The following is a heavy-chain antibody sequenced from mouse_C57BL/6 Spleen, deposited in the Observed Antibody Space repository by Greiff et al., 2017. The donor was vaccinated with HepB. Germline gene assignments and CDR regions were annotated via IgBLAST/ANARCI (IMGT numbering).Heavy chain of an antibody. CDR3: ARYYGSSKALDY. V-gene: IGHV1-26*01. Sequence: VQLQQSGPELVKPGASVKISCKASGYTFTDYYMNWVKQSHGKSLEWIGDINPNNGGTSYNQKFKGKATLTVDKSSSTAYMELRSLTSEDSAVYYCARYYGSSKALDYWGQGTTLTVSS. J-gene: IGHJ2*01. CDR1: GYTFTDYY. CDR2: INPNNGGT. D-gene: IGHD1-1*01.